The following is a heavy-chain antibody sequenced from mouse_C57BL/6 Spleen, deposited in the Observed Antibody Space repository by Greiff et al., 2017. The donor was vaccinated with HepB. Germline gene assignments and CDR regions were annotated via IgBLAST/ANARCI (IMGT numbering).Heavy chain of an antibody. CDR3: ARRGFYYYGSSYSWYFDV. CDR2: FHPYNDDT. CDR1: GYTFTTYP. J-gene: IGHJ1*03. D-gene: IGHD1-1*01. Sequence: QVQLQQSGAELVKPGASVKMSCKASGYTFTTYPIEWMKQNHGKSLEWIGNFHPYNDDTKYNEKFKGKATLTVEKSSSTVYVELSRLTSDDSAVYYCARRGFYYYGSSYSWYFDVWGTGTTVTVSS. V-gene: IGHV1-47*01.